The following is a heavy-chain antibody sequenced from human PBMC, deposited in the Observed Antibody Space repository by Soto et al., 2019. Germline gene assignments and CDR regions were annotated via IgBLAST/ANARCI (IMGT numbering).Heavy chain of an antibody. J-gene: IGHJ4*01. D-gene: IGHD2-2*01. CDR2: IYPYDSDT. CDR1: GYSFTSYW. V-gene: IGHV5-51*01. CDR3: ARHLVGSTRGNFDY. Sequence: RGESLKISCQTSGYSFTSYWIGWVRQMPGKGMEWMGNIYPYDSDTRYSPSFQGQVTISADTSITTAYLQWSGLRASDTAMYFCARHLVGSTRGNFDYWGQGTLVTVSS.